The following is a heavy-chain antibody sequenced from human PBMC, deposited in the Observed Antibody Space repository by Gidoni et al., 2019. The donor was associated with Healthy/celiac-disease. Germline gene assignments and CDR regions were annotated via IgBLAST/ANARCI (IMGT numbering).Heavy chain of an antibody. Sequence: QVQLVESGGGLVKPGGSLRLSCAASGFTFSDYYISWIRQAPGKGLEWVSYISSSSSYTNYADSVKGRFTISRDNAKNSLYLQMNSLRAEDTAVYYCARDHEGLEGYCTNGVCPYYYYYGMDVWGQGTTVTVSS. J-gene: IGHJ6*02. CDR1: GFTFSDYY. CDR3: ARDHEGLEGYCTNGVCPYYYYYGMDV. V-gene: IGHV3-11*06. CDR2: ISSSSSYT. D-gene: IGHD2-8*01.